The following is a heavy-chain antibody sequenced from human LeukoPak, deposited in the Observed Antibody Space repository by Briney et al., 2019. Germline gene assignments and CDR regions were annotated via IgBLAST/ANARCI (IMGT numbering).Heavy chain of an antibody. CDR1: GFTFSLYN. D-gene: IGHD2-2*01. CDR2: ISSSSSTI. CDR3: ARDIVVVPAAMGDI. V-gene: IGHV3-48*04. Sequence: GGSLRLSCAASGFTFSLYNMNWVRQAPGKGLEWVSYISSSSSTIYYADSVKGRFTISRDNAKNSLYLQMNSLRAEDTAVYYCARDIVVVPAAMGDIWGQGTMVTVSS. J-gene: IGHJ3*02.